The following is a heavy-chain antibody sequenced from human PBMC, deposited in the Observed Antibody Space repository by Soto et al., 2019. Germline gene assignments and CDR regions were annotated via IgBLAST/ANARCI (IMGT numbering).Heavy chain of an antibody. D-gene: IGHD3-22*01. Sequence: GGSLRLSCAASGFTFSSYAMHWVRQAPGKGLEWVAVISYDGSNKYYADSVKGRFTISRDNSKNTLYLQMNSLRAEDTAVYYCARVRNYDSSGYYYDYWGQGTLVTVS. CDR2: ISYDGSNK. J-gene: IGHJ4*02. CDR1: GFTFSSYA. V-gene: IGHV3-30-3*01. CDR3: ARVRNYDSSGYYYDY.